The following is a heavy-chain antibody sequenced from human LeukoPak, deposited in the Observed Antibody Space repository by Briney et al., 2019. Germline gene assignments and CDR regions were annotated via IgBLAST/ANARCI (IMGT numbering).Heavy chain of an antibody. J-gene: IGHJ4*02. Sequence: PGGSLRLSCAASGFTFSAYSMNWVRQAPGKGLEWVSSISSGSSYIYYADSMKGRFTISRDNSKNTLYLQMNSLRAEDTAVYYCARVLYSYGSFDYWGQGTLVTVSS. CDR1: GFTFSAYS. V-gene: IGHV3-21*04. CDR2: ISSGSSYI. D-gene: IGHD5-18*01. CDR3: ARVLYSYGSFDY.